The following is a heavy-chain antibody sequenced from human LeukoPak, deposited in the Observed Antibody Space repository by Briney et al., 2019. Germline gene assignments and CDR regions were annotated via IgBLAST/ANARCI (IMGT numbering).Heavy chain of an antibody. CDR1: GYTFTSYG. V-gene: IGHV1-18*01. D-gene: IGHD3-22*01. CDR2: ISAHNGNT. Sequence: ASVKVSCKASGYTFTSYGINWVRQAPGQGLEWMGWISAHNGNTNYAQKLQGRVTMTTDTSTSTAYMELRSLRSDDTAVYYCARDPYPHYYDSSGYYPPSFWDYWGQGTLVTVSS. CDR3: ARDPYPHYYDSSGYYPPSFWDY. J-gene: IGHJ4*02.